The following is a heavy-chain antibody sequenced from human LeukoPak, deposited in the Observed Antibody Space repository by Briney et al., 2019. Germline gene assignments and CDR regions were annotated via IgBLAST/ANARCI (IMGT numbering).Heavy chain of an antibody. D-gene: IGHD6-19*01. Sequence: GGSLRLSCAASRFTFSSYGMHWVRQAPGKGLEWVAVISYDGSDKYYADSVKGRFTISRDNSKNTLYLQMNSLRAEDTAVYYCAKDKNVRYSSGWYWGEFDYWGQGTLVTVSS. J-gene: IGHJ4*02. CDR1: RFTFSSYG. CDR3: AKDKNVRYSSGWYWGEFDY. CDR2: ISYDGSDK. V-gene: IGHV3-30*18.